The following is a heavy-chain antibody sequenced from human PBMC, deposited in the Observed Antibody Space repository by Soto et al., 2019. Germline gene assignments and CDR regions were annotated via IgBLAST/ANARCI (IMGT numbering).Heavy chain of an antibody. J-gene: IGHJ4*02. D-gene: IGHD2-2*01. V-gene: IGHV4-4*07. CDR3: ARLYCSSTSCYYFDY. CDR1: GGSISSYY. CDR2: IYTSGST. Sequence: SETLSLTCTVSGGSISSYYWSWIRQPAGKGLEWIGRIYTSGSTNYNPSLKSRVTMSVDTSKNQFSLKLSSVTAADTAVYYCARLYCSSTSCYYFDYWGQGTLVTVPQ.